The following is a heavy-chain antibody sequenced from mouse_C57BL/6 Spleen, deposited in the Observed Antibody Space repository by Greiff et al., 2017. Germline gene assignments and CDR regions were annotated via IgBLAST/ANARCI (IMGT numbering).Heavy chain of an antibody. J-gene: IGHJ1*03. CDR1: GFTFSDYG. CDR2: ISSGSSTI. D-gene: IGHD1-1*02. Sequence: EVQRVESGGGLVKPGGSLKLSCAASGFTFSDYGMHWVRQAPEKGLEWVAYISSGSSTIYYADKVKGRFTISRDNAKNTLFLQMTRLRSEETAMYYCARPGWDWYFDVWGTGTTVTVSS. V-gene: IGHV5-17*01. CDR3: ARPGWDWYFDV.